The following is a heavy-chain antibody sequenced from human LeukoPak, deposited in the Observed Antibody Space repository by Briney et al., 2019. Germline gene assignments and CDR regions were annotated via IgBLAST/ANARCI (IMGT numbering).Heavy chain of an antibody. CDR1: GGSISSSSYY. CDR2: INYSGRT. V-gene: IGHV4-39*01. J-gene: IGHJ5*02. Sequence: SETLSLTCTVSGGSISSSSYYWGWIRQPPGKGLEWIGSINYSGRTYFNPSLMSRVTISVDTSNSQFSLRLSSVTAADTAVYYCARRAAGKNWFDPWGQGTLVTVSS. CDR3: ARRAAGKNWFDP. D-gene: IGHD6-13*01.